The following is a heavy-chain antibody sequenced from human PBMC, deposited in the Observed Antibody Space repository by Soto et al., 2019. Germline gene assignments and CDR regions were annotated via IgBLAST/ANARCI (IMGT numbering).Heavy chain of an antibody. Sequence: QVQLVESGGGVVQPGRSLRLSCAASGFTFSSYAMHWVRQAPGKGLEWVAVISYDGSNKYYADSVKGRFTISRDNSKNPLYLQMNSLRAEDTAVYYCARDRDRSRDFDWLPLDYWGQGTLVTVSS. V-gene: IGHV3-30-3*01. CDR2: ISYDGSNK. CDR1: GFTFSSYA. CDR3: ARDRDRSRDFDWLPLDY. D-gene: IGHD3-9*01. J-gene: IGHJ4*02.